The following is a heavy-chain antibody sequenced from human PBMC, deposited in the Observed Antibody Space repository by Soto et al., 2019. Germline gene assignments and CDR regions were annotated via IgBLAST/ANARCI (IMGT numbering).Heavy chain of an antibody. CDR3: ARDVAMPTGFGLGY. V-gene: IGHV3-30*03. Sequence: QVQVVESGGNIVQPGTSLRLSCAASGFAFTNYGIHWVRQAPGKGLEWVAHISNDGSKKFYAYSVKGRFTISRDNSENTVYLQMTSLRPDDTAVFYWARDVAMPTGFGLGYWGQGTLVTVAS. CDR1: GFAFTNYG. D-gene: IGHD3-16*01. J-gene: IGHJ4*02. CDR2: ISNDGSKK.